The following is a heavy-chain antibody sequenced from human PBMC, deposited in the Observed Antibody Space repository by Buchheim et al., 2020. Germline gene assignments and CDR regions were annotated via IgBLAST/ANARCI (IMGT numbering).Heavy chain of an antibody. J-gene: IGHJ6*02. CDR3: AKSNDMTTVTNDYYYGMDV. CDR2: ISVSGDRT. V-gene: IGHV3-23*01. D-gene: IGHD4-17*01. Sequence: EVQLLESGGGLVQPGGSLRLSCVASGFTFSSSAMSWVRQAPGKGLEWVSVISVSGDRTYYADSVQGRFTISRDSSQNTLYLQMNSLRAEDTALYYCAKSNDMTTVTNDYYYGMDVWGQGTT. CDR1: GFTFSSSA.